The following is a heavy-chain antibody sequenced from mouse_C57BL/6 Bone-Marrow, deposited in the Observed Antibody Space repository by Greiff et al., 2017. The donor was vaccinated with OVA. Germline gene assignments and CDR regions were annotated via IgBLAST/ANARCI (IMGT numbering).Heavy chain of an antibody. D-gene: IGHD1-1*01. Sequence: EVQLQQSGPELVKPGASVKISCKASGYTFTDYYMNWVKQSHGKSLEWIGDINPNNGGTSYNQKFKGKATLTVDKSSSTAYMELRSLTSEDSAVYYCAREDYGSDAMDYWGQGTSVTVSS. J-gene: IGHJ4*01. V-gene: IGHV1-26*01. CDR1: GYTFTDYY. CDR3: AREDYGSDAMDY. CDR2: INPNNGGT.